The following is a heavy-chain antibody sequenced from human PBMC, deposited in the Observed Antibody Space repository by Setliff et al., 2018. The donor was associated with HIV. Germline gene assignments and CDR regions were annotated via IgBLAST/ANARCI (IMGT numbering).Heavy chain of an antibody. Sequence: SETLSLTCTVSGGSMSSYFWSWIRQSPGKGLEWIGYTYNSGGTNYNPSLKSRVTISLDTSKSQFSLKLTSVTAADTAVYYCARAPYVSGSFGWLDPWGQGTLVTVSS. CDR3: ARAPYVSGSFGWLDP. CDR2: TYNSGGT. D-gene: IGHD3-10*01. CDR1: GGSMSSYF. J-gene: IGHJ5*02. V-gene: IGHV4-59*12.